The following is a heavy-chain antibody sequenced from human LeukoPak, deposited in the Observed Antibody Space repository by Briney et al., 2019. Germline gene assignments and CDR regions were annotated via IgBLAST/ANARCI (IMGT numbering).Heavy chain of an antibody. Sequence: SETLSLTCAVYGGSFSGYYWSWIRQPPGQGLEWIGEINHSGSTNYNPSLKSRVTISVDTSKNQFSLKLSSVTAADTAVYYCARKGVAAARHNWFDPWGQGTLVTVSS. D-gene: IGHD6-13*01. CDR2: INHSGST. J-gene: IGHJ5*02. CDR1: GGSFSGYY. CDR3: ARKGVAAARHNWFDP. V-gene: IGHV4-34*01.